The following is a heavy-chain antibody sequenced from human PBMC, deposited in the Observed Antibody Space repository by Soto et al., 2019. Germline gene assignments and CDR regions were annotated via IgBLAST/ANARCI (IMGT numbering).Heavy chain of an antibody. CDR2: IYYSGST. J-gene: IGHJ6*02. Sequence: SETLSLTCTVSGGSISSGDYYWSWIRQPPGKGLEWIGYIYYSGSTYYNPSLKSRVTISVDTSKNQFSLKLSSVTAADTAVYYCARDNAGYDFWSGLTYGMDVWGQGTTVTVSS. V-gene: IGHV4-30-4*01. CDR1: GGSISSGDYY. CDR3: ARDNAGYDFWSGLTYGMDV. D-gene: IGHD3-3*01.